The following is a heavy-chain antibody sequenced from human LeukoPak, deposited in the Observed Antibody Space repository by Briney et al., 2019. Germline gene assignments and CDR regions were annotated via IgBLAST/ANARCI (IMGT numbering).Heavy chain of an antibody. CDR3: ARNYGAFDY. CDR1: GFTFSSYS. V-gene: IGHV3-21*01. J-gene: IGHJ4*02. CDR2: ISSSSSYI. D-gene: IGHD3-16*01. Sequence: GGSLRLSCAASGFTFSSYSMNWVRQAPGKGLEWVSSISSSSSYIYHADSVKGRFTISRDNAKNSLYLQMNSLRAEGTAVYYCARNYGAFDYWGQGTLVTVSS.